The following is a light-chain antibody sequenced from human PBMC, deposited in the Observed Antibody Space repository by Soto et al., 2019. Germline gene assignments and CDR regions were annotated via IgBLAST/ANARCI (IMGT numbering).Light chain of an antibody. J-gene: IGLJ1*01. Sequence: QSVLTQPPSASGSPGQTVTISCTGTSSDVGCYNYVSWYQQHPGKAPKLMIYEVSKRPSGVPDRFSGSKSGNTASLTVSGLQAEDEADYYCSSYAGSNHYVFGTGTKVTVL. V-gene: IGLV2-8*01. CDR3: SSYAGSNHYV. CDR1: SSDVGCYNY. CDR2: EVS.